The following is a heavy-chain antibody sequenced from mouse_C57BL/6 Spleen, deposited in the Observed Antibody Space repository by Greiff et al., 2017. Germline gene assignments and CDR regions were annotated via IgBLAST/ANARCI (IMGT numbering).Heavy chain of an antibody. CDR3: ALYGPRGY. V-gene: IGHV1-50*01. D-gene: IGHD1-1*01. Sequence: VQLQESGAELVKPGASVKLSCKASGYTFTSYWMQWVKQRPGQGLEWIGEIDPSDSYTNYNQKFKGKATLTVDTSSSTAYMQLSSLTSEDSAVYYCALYGPRGYWGQGTTLTVSS. J-gene: IGHJ2*01. CDR1: GYTFTSYW. CDR2: IDPSDSYT.